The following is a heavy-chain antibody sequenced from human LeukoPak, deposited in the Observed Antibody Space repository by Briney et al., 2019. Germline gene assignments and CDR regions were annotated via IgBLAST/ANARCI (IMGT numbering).Heavy chain of an antibody. CDR1: GGSISSSSYY. CDR2: IYYSGST. D-gene: IGHD3-3*02. Sequence: SETLSLTCTVSGGSISSSSYYWGWIRQPPGKGLEWIGSIYYSGSTYYNPSLKSRVTISVDTSKNQFSLKLNSVTAADTAVYYCVAHPFLEWLLYQNWFDPWGQGTLVIVSS. V-gene: IGHV4-39*07. CDR3: VAHPFLEWLLYQNWFDP. J-gene: IGHJ5*02.